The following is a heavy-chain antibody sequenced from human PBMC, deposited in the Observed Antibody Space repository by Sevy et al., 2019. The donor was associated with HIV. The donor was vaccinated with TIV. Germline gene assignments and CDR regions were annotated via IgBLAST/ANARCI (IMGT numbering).Heavy chain of an antibody. CDR3: AKGNSGSFDY. Sequence: GGSLRLSCAASGFSFSTYWMHWVRQAPGKGLEWVANIKQDESEKNDVASVKGGFTISRDNAKNSVYLEMNSLRPEDTAIYYCAKGNSGSFDYWGQGTLVTVSS. J-gene: IGHJ4*02. CDR1: GFSFSTYW. V-gene: IGHV3-7*01. CDR2: IKQDESEK. D-gene: IGHD3-22*01.